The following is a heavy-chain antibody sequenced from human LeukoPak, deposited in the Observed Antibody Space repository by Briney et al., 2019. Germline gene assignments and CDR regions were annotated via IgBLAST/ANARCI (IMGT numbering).Heavy chain of an antibody. V-gene: IGHV1-3*03. Sequence: ASVRVSCKASGYTFTNYPIHWVRQAPGQRLEWMGWINTGNGNTKYSPEFQVRVTITRDTSASTAYMELSSLRSEDMAVYYCARSSGGRHAYDYWGQGTLVTVSS. CDR3: ARSSGGRHAYDY. D-gene: IGHD2-15*01. CDR2: INTGNGNT. J-gene: IGHJ4*02. CDR1: GYTFTNYP.